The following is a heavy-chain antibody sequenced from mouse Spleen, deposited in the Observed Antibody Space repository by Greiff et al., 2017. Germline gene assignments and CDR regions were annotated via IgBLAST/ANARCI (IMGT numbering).Heavy chain of an antibody. Sequence: EVQVVESGPVLVKPGASVKMSCKASGYTFTDYYMNWVKQSHGKSLEWIGVINPYNGGTSYNQKFKGKATLTVDKSSSTAYMELNSLTSEDSAVYYCVSMITVYFDYWGQGTTLTVSS. CDR1: GYTFTDYY. J-gene: IGHJ2*01. V-gene: IGHV1-19*01. CDR2: INPYNGGT. CDR3: VSMITVYFDY. D-gene: IGHD2-4*01.